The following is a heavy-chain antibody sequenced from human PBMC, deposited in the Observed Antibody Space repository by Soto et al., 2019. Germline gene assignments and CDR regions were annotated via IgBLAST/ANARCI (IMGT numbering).Heavy chain of an antibody. Sequence: EVQLLESGGGLVQPGGSLRLSCAASGFTFSSYAMSWVRQAPGTGLEWVSGISGSGGSTYYADSVKGRFTISRDNSKNTDYPQMTSVREEGRAVYYGAKDKSIAARDFWYYFDLWGQGTLVTVSS. D-gene: IGHD6-6*01. V-gene: IGHV3-23*01. CDR1: GFTFSSYA. J-gene: IGHJ4*02. CDR2: ISGSGGST. CDR3: AKDKSIAARDFWYYFDL.